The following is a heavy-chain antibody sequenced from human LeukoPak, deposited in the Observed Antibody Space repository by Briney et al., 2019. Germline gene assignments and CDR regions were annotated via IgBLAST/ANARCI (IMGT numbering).Heavy chain of an antibody. D-gene: IGHD5-12*01. CDR2: LFSGAST. CDR3: ARGGGYDPFDY. Sequence: GGSLRLSCGVSGFSVSNNHMSWVRQAPGKGLEWLSVLFSGASTNYADSVKGRFTISRDNAKNSLYLQMNSLRAEDTAVYYCARGGGYDPFDYWGQGTLVTVSS. V-gene: IGHV3-53*01. J-gene: IGHJ4*02. CDR1: GFSVSNNH.